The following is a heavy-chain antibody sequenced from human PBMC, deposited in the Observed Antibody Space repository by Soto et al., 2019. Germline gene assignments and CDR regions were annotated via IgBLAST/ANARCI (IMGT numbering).Heavy chain of an antibody. CDR1: GGTFSSYA. CDR2: IIPIFGTA. CDR3: ASLLRGYSGTGDY. J-gene: IGHJ4*02. D-gene: IGHD5-12*01. Sequence: QVQLVQSGAEVKKPGSSVKVSCKASGGTFSSYAISWVRQAPGQGLEWMGGIIPIFGTAKYAQKFQGRVTITANESTSTAYMELSSLRSEDTAVYYCASLLRGYSGTGDYWGQGTLVTVSS. V-gene: IGHV1-69*12.